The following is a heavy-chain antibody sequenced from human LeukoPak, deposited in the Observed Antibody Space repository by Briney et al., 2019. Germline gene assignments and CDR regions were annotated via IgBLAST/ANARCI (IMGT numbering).Heavy chain of an antibody. CDR3: ARGGGVLRFLEWQSPYYFDY. Sequence: GGSLRLSCAASGFTFSDSAMTWVRQAPGKGLEWVSLISASGVSTYYADSVKGRFTISRDNAKNSLYLQMNSLRAEDTAVYYCARGGGVLRFLEWQSPYYFDYWGQGTLVTVSS. CDR1: GFTFSDSA. CDR2: ISASGVST. J-gene: IGHJ4*02. V-gene: IGHV3-23*01. D-gene: IGHD3-3*01.